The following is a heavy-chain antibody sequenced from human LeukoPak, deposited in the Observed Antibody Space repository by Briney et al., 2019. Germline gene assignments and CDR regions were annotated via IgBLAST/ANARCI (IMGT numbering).Heavy chain of an antibody. Sequence: ASVNVSCTAPGYTFTSYYMHWVRQAPGQGLGWMGIINPSGGSTSYAQKFQGRVTMTRDTSTSTVYMELSSLRSEDTAVYYCARAPTVTKYYFDCWGQGTLVTVSS. CDR3: ARAPTVTKYYFDC. J-gene: IGHJ4*02. V-gene: IGHV1-46*01. CDR2: INPSGGST. D-gene: IGHD4-17*01. CDR1: GYTFTSYY.